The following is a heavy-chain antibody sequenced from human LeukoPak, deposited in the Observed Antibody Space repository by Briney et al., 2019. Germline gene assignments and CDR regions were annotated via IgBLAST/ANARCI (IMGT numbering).Heavy chain of an antibody. CDR2: INHSGST. CDR1: GGSFSGYY. Sequence: SETLSLTCAVYGGSFSGYYWSWIRQPPGKGLEWIGEINHSGSTNYNPSLKSRVTISVDTSKNQFSLKLSSVTAADTAVYYCARDPGGLYCSGGSCYQNNWFDPWGQGTLVTVSS. CDR3: ARDPGGLYCSGGSCYQNNWFDP. J-gene: IGHJ5*02. V-gene: IGHV4-34*01. D-gene: IGHD2-15*01.